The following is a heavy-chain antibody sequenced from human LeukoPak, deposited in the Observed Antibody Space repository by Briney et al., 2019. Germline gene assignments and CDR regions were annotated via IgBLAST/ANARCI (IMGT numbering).Heavy chain of an antibody. V-gene: IGHV3-74*01. CDR2: INSDGINT. Sequence: PGGSLRLSCAASGFTFSRYSMNWVRQAPGKGLVWVSRINSDGINTIYADSVKGRFTISRDNAKNTLNLQMNSLRAEDTAVYYCARDLGQYYDTSDNWFDPWGQGTLVTVSS. D-gene: IGHD3-22*01. CDR3: ARDLGQYYDTSDNWFDP. J-gene: IGHJ5*02. CDR1: GFTFSRYS.